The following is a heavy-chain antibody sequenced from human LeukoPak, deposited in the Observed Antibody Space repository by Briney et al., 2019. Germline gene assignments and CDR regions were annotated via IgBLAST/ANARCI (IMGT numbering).Heavy chain of an antibody. V-gene: IGHV1-24*01. CDR1: GYTFTSYD. D-gene: IGHD6-13*01. CDR2: FDPEDGET. CDR3: ATGGVFSTWIEEDY. J-gene: IGHJ4*02. Sequence: ASVKVSCKASGYTFTSYDINWVRQAPGKGLEWMGGFDPEDGETIYAQKFQGRVTLTEDTSADTTYMELSSLRSEDTAVYYCATGGVFSTWIEEDYWGQGTLVTVSS.